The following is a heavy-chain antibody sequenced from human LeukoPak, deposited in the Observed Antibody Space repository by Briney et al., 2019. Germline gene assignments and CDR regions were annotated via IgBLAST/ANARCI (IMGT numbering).Heavy chain of an antibody. J-gene: IGHJ5*02. CDR2: IHPDGSIT. CDR3: APQQAYSPYNRFDP. CDR1: GFTITNYW. Sequence: GGSLRLSCVGSGFTITNYWMHWVRQAPGTGLVWVSRIHPDGSITTYADSVKGRFTISRDNAKNTLYLQMNSLRAEDTAVYYCAPQQAYSPYNRFDPWGQGTLVTVSS. D-gene: IGHD5-12*01. V-gene: IGHV3-74*03.